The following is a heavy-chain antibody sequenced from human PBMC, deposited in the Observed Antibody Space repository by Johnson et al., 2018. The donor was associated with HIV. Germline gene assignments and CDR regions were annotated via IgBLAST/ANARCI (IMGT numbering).Heavy chain of an antibody. V-gene: IGHV3-9*01. CDR1: GFTFDDYA. Sequence: EVQLVESGGGLVQPGRSLRLSCAASGFTFDDYAMHLVRQAPGKGLEWVSGISWNSGSIGYADSVKGRFTISRDNAKNSLYLQMNSLRAEDTALYYCAKNYGESDHDAFDIWGQGTMVTVSS. J-gene: IGHJ3*02. CDR2: ISWNSGSI. CDR3: AKNYGESDHDAFDI. D-gene: IGHD3-10*01.